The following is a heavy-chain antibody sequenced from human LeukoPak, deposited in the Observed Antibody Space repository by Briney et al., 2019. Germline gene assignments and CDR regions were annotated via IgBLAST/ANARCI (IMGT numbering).Heavy chain of an antibody. CDR3: ASSTLSHNWFDP. D-gene: IGHD5/OR15-5a*01. Sequence: SETLSLTCAVYGGSFSGYYWSWIRQPPGKGLEWIGYIYYSGSTYYNPSLKSRVTISVDTSKNQFSLKLSSVTAADTAVYYCASSTLSHNWFDPWGQGTLVTVSS. CDR1: GGSFSGYY. J-gene: IGHJ5*02. V-gene: IGHV4-59*06. CDR2: IYYSGST.